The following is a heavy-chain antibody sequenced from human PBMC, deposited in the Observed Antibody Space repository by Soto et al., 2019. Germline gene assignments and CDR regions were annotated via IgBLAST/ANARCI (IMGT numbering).Heavy chain of an antibody. V-gene: IGHV3-23*01. CDR1: GFTFSSYA. J-gene: IGHJ4*02. CDR2: ISGSGGST. CDR3: AKWRGSGSYYYFDY. Sequence: LXLSWGASGFTFSSYAMSWVRQAPGKGLEWVSAISGSGGSTYYADSVKGRFTISRDNSKNTLYLQMNSLRAEDTAVYYFAKWRGSGSYYYFDYWGQGTLVTASS. D-gene: IGHD3-10*01.